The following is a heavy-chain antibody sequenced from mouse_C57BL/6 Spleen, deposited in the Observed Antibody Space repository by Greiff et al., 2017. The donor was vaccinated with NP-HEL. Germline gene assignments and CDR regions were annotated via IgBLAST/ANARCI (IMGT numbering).Heavy chain of an antibody. CDR1: GYTFTSYW. J-gene: IGHJ3*01. Sequence: QVQLQQPGAELVKPGASVKLSCKASGYTFTSYWMQWVKQRPGQGLEWIGEIDPSDSYTNYNQKFKGKATLTVDTSSSTAYMQLSSLTSEDSAVYYCARVLDLTVVPFAYWGQGTLVTVSA. V-gene: IGHV1-50*01. CDR2: IDPSDSYT. CDR3: ARVLDLTVVPFAY. D-gene: IGHD1-1*01.